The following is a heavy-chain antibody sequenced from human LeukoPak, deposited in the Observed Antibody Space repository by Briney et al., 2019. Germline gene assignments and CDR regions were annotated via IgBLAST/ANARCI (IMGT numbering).Heavy chain of an antibody. CDR2: IDHSGST. J-gene: IGHJ4*02. D-gene: IGHD3-10*01. Sequence: PSETLSLTCAVYGGSFSGYYWGWVRQPPGKGLEWIGEIDHSGSTNYNPSLKSRVTISVDTSKNQFSLKLSSVTAADTAVYYCARGRSPDGFGYWGQGTLVTVSS. CDR1: GGSFSGYY. CDR3: ARGRSPDGFGY. V-gene: IGHV4-34*01.